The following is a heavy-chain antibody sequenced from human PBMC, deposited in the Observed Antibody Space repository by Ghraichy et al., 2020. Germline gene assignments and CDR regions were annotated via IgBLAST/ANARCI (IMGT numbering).Heavy chain of an antibody. J-gene: IGHJ4*02. Sequence: ESLSLTCTVSGGSISSYYWSWIRQPPGKGLEWIGYIYYSGSTNYNPSLKSRVTISVDTSKNQFSLKLSSVTAADTAVYYCARDYSYWGQGTLVTVSS. CDR2: IYYSGST. CDR1: GGSISSYY. V-gene: IGHV4-59*01. D-gene: IGHD4-11*01. CDR3: ARDYSY.